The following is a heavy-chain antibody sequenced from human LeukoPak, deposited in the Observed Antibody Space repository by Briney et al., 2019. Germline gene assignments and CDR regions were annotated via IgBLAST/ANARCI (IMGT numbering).Heavy chain of an antibody. V-gene: IGHV3-23*01. CDR1: GFTFNNYS. CDR3: AKGVRLWFALYLDQ. CDR2: ISGGGENT. D-gene: IGHD3-10*01. Sequence: GGSLRLSCEVSGFTFNNYSMTWVRQAPGKGLEWVSSISGGGENTYYADSVKGRFTVSRENSKNTLSLQMHSLRAEDTAVYYCAKGVRLWFALYLDQWGQGTLVTVSS. J-gene: IGHJ4*02.